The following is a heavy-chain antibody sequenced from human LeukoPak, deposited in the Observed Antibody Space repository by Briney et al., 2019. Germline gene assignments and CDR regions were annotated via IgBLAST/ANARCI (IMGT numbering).Heavy chain of an antibody. CDR1: GYTFTGYY. D-gene: IGHD3-22*01. CDR3: ARDVPREYYYDSSGHWDY. CDR2: INPNSGGT. Sequence: ASVKVSCKASGYTFTGYYMHWVRQAPGQGLEWMGRINPNSGGTNYAQKFQGRVTITTDESTSTAYMELSSLRSEDTAVYYCARDVPREYYYDSSGHWDYWGQGTLVTVSS. V-gene: IGHV1-2*06. J-gene: IGHJ4*01.